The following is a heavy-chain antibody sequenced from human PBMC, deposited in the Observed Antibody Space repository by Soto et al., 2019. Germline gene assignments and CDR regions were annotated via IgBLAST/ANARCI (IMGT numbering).Heavy chain of an antibody. CDR3: ATYFTAVAYFEY. V-gene: IGHV1-69*01. J-gene: IGHJ4*02. D-gene: IGHD5-18*01. Sequence: QVQLVQSGAAVRKPGSSVRISCTASGDTLSYSAIGWLRQAPGQGLEWLGGIPPSFGSPVYARKFQGRVTIAADHMILNNLRSDDTAMYFCATYFTAVAYFEYWGQGTLVTVSS. CDR2: IPPSFGSP. CDR1: GDTLSYSA.